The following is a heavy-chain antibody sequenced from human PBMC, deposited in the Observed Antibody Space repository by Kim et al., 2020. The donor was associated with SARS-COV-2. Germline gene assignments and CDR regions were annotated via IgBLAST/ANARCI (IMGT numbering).Heavy chain of an antibody. Sequence: GGSLRLSCAASGLILSSYWMNWVSQAPGKGLEWVANIKSDGSEKYYVDSVKGRFTISRDNAKNSLYLQMNSLRAEDTAVYYCARGLRWCDYWGQGTLVTVSS. CDR1: GLILSSYW. J-gene: IGHJ4*02. V-gene: IGHV3-7*01. CDR2: IKSDGSEK. CDR3: ARGLRWCDY. D-gene: IGHD4-17*01.